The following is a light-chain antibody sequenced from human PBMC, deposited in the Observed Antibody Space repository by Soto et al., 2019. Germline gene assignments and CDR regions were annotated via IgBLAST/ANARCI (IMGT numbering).Light chain of an antibody. V-gene: IGKV3-15*01. CDR2: GAS. J-gene: IGKJ3*01. CDR1: QSVSSN. CDR3: QQYNNWPPGIT. Sequence: EIVMTQSPATLSVSPGERATLSCRASQSVSSNLAWYQQKPGQAPRLLIYGASTSATGIPARFSGSGSGTEFTLTISSLQSEDFAVYYCQQYNNWPPGITFGPGTKVDIK.